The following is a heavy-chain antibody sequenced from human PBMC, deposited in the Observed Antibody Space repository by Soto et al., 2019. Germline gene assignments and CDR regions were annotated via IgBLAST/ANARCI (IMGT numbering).Heavy chain of an antibody. CDR3: AKDRDDYRNYVFDY. D-gene: IGHD4-4*01. V-gene: IGHV3-23*01. J-gene: IGHJ4*02. CDR1: GFTFTNYA. Sequence: EVQLLESGGGLVQPGGSRRLSCAASGFTFTNYAMTWVRQAPGKGLEWVSISSGSGSGGSTNYADSVKGRFTISRDNSKNTLYLQMNSLRVEDTAVYYCAKDRDDYRNYVFDYWGQGTLVTVSS. CDR2: SSGSGSGGST.